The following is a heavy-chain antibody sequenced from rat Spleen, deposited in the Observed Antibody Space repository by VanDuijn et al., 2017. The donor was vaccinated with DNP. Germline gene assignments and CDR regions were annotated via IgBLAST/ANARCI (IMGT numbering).Heavy chain of an antibody. D-gene: IGHD1-4*01. Sequence: EVQLQESGPGLVKPSQSLSLTCSVTGYSITSNYWGWIRKFPGNKMEYIGHISYSGSTNYNPSLKSRFSITRDTSKNQFFLQVNSVTTEDTATYYCASRPPPTRCPFDYWGQGVLVTVSS. CDR2: ISYSGST. CDR1: GYSITSNY. CDR3: ASRPPPTRCPFDY. J-gene: IGHJ2*01. V-gene: IGHV3-1*01.